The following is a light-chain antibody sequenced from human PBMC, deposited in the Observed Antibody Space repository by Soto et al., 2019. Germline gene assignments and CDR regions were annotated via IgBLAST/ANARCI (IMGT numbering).Light chain of an antibody. J-gene: IGKJ4*01. CDR2: ATS. Sequence: DVQMTQSPSSLSAFVGDRVTITCRASQGIAPYLAWFQQKPGKVPKLLIYATSTLQSGVPSRFSGSGYGTDFTLTINSLQPEDVGTYYCQKYNSAPLTFGGGNKVEIK. V-gene: IGKV1-27*01. CDR3: QKYNSAPLT. CDR1: QGIAPY.